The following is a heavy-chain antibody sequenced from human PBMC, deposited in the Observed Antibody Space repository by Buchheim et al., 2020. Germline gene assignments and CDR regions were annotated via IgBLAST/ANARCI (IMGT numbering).Heavy chain of an antibody. CDR3: ARHVVSRITIFGVVTPEAPFDY. J-gene: IGHJ4*02. V-gene: IGHV4-39*01. Sequence: QLQLQESGPGLVKPSETLSLTCTVSGGPISSSSYYWGWIRQPPGKGLEWIGSIYYSGSTYYNPSLKSRVTISVDTSKNQFSLKLSSVTAADTAVYYCARHVVSRITIFGVVTPEAPFDYWGRGTL. CDR1: GGPISSSSYY. CDR2: IYYSGST. D-gene: IGHD3-3*01.